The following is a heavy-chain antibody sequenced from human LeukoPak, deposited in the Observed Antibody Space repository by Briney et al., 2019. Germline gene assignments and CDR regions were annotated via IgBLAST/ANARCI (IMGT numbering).Heavy chain of an antibody. J-gene: IGHJ4*02. CDR2: VSGDGGTT. V-gene: IGHV3-23*01. D-gene: IGHD3-10*01. CDR1: GFTFSSYS. Sequence: GRSLRLSCAASGFTFSSYSMHWVRQAPGTGLEWVSSVSGDGGTTRDADSVEGRFTISRDNSKNTLYLQMNSLRTDETAVYYCAKAFSYGSGSFYATFDCWGQGTLVTVSS. CDR3: AKAFSYGSGSFYATFDC.